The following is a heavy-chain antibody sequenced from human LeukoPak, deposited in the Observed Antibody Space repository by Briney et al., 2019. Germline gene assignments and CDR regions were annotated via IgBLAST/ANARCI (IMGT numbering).Heavy chain of an antibody. V-gene: IGHV3-53*01. CDR2: IYSGGGT. Sequence: PGRSLTLSCAASGFTVSDSYMTWVRQAPGKGLEWVSVIYSGGGTSYADSVKGRFTISRDNSKNTLYLQMNSLRVEDTAVYFCARGPTFDCWGQGTLVTVSS. CDR3: ARGPTFDC. CDR1: GFTVSDSY. J-gene: IGHJ4*02. D-gene: IGHD4-11*01.